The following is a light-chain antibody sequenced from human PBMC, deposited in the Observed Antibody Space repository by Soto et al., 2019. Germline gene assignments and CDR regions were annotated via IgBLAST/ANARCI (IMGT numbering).Light chain of an antibody. V-gene: IGLV3-21*04. J-gene: IGLJ2*01. Sequence: SYELTQPPSVSVAPGKTARITCGGNNIGGKSVHWYQQKPGQAPVLVIYYDSDRPSGIPERFSGSNSGNTATLTISRVEAGDEADYYCQVWDSSSDHPVFGGGTKVTVL. CDR2: YDS. CDR1: NIGGKS. CDR3: QVWDSSSDHPV.